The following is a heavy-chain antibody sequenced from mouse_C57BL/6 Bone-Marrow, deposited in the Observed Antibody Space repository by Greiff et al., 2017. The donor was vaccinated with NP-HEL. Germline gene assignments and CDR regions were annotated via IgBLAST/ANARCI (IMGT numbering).Heavy chain of an antibody. D-gene: IGHD2-1*01. V-gene: IGHV1-15*01. Sequence: QVHVKQSGAELVRPGASVTLSCKASGYTFTDCEMHWVKQTPVHGLEWIGAIDPETGGTAYNQKFKGKAILTADKSSSTAYMELRSLTSEDSAVYYCTPIYYGNSYAMDYWGQGTSVTVSS. J-gene: IGHJ4*01. CDR3: TPIYYGNSYAMDY. CDR1: GYTFTDCE. CDR2: IDPETGGT.